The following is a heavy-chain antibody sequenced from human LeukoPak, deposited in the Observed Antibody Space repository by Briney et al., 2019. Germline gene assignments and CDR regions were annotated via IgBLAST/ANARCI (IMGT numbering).Heavy chain of an antibody. CDR1: GGSFSGYY. Sequence: SETLSLTCAVYGGSFSGYYWSWIRQPPGKGLEWIGGINHSGSTNYNPSLKSRVTISVDTSKNQFSLKLSSVTAADTAVYYCARGQRPDYWGQGTLVTVSS. V-gene: IGHV4-34*01. CDR3: ARGQRPDY. J-gene: IGHJ4*02. CDR2: INHSGST.